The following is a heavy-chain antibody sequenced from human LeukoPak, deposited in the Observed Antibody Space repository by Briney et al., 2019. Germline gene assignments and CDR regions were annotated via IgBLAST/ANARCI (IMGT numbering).Heavy chain of an antibody. J-gene: IGHJ4*02. CDR3: AKARFGSSWYLDY. V-gene: IGHV3-23*01. D-gene: IGHD6-13*01. CDR2: ISGSGGST. CDR1: GFTFSSYA. Sequence: QTGGSLRLSCAASGFTFSSYAMSWVRQAPGKGLEWVSAISGSGGSTYYADSVKGRFTISRDNSKNTLYLQMNSLRAEDTAVYYCAKARFGSSWYLDYWGQGTLVTVSS.